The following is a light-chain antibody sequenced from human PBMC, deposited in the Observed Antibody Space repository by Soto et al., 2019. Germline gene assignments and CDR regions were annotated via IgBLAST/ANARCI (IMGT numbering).Light chain of an antibody. V-gene: IGLV1-40*01. CDR3: QSYDSSLSGSVV. CDR2: ANS. CDR1: SSNIGAGYD. Sequence: QSVLTQPPSVSGAPGQRVTISCTGSSSNIGAGYDVHWYQHLPETAPKLLIYANSNRPSGVPDRFSGSKSGTSASLAITGLQAEDEADYYCQSYDSSLSGSVVFGGGTKLTVL. J-gene: IGLJ2*01.